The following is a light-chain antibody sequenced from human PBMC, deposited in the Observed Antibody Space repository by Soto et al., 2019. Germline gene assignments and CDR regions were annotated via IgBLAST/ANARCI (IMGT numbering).Light chain of an antibody. CDR2: AAS. J-gene: IGKJ5*01. V-gene: IGKV1-39*01. CDR1: ESIARH. CDR3: QQTYNGLSIT. Sequence: DIQMTQSPSSLSASVGDRVTITCRASESIARHLNWYQQKPGKAPKLLIYAASSLQNGVPSRFRGGGSGTDFTLTISNLQPEDCATYYCQQTYNGLSITFGQGTRLEMK.